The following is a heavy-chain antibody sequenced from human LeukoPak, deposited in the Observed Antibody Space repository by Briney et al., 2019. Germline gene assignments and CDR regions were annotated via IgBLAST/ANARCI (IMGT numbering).Heavy chain of an antibody. V-gene: IGHV3-23*01. D-gene: IGHD3-9*01. CDR2: INGSGGST. Sequence: GGSLRLSCAASGFTFSSYAMSWVRQAPGKGLEWVSDINGSGGSTYYADSVKGRFTISRDNSKNTLFLQMNSLRAEDTAVYYCAKDHHYDILASYYDSWGQGTLVTVSS. CDR3: AKDHHYDILASYYDS. J-gene: IGHJ4*02. CDR1: GFTFSSYA.